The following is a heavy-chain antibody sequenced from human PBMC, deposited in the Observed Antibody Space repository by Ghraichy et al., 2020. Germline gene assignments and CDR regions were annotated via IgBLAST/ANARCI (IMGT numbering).Heavy chain of an antibody. Sequence: SCVASGFTFSNYGMHLVRQAPGKGLEWVAVVSSRGTTIHYIDSVKGRFTISRDNSKNTVYLQMNSLRPDDTAVYYCAKDYDSSAYYITADFWGQGTLVTVSS. J-gene: IGHJ4*02. CDR2: VSSRGTTI. CDR3: AKDYDSSAYYITADF. V-gene: IGHV3-30*18. CDR1: GFTFSNYG. D-gene: IGHD3-22*01.